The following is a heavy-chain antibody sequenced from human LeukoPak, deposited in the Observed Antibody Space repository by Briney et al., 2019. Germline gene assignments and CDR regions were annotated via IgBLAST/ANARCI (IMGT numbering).Heavy chain of an antibody. CDR3: AKAREQQLVYFDY. Sequence: PGGSLRLSCAASGFTFSSYAMSWVRQAPGKGLEWVSAISGSGGSTYYADSVRGRFTISRDNSKNTLYLQMNSLRAEDTAVYYCAKAREQQLVYFDYWGQGTLVTVSS. J-gene: IGHJ4*02. V-gene: IGHV3-23*01. D-gene: IGHD6-13*01. CDR2: ISGSGGST. CDR1: GFTFSSYA.